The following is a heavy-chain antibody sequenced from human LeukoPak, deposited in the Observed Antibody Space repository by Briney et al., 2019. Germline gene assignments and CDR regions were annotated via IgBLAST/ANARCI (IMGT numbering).Heavy chain of an antibody. J-gene: IGHJ4*02. D-gene: IGHD3-22*01. CDR2: INHSGST. V-gene: IGHV4-34*01. Sequence: SETLSLTCAVYGGSFSGYYWSWIRQPPGKGLEWIGEINHSGSTDYNPSLKSRVTISVDTSKNQFSLKLSSVTAADTAVYYCARELSSGYYFDYWGQGTLVTVSS. CDR3: ARELSSGYYFDY. CDR1: GGSFSGYY.